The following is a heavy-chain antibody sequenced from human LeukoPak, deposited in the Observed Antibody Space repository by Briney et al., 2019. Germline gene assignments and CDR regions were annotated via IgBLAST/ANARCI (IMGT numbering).Heavy chain of an antibody. Sequence: GPLRLSCAASGFTFSDYYMSWIRQAPGKGLEWVSYISSSGSTIYYADSVKGRFTISRDNAKNSLYLQMNSLRAEDTAVYYCARDRFRGYDLGDAFDIWGQGTMVTVSS. D-gene: IGHD5-12*01. CDR3: ARDRFRGYDLGDAFDI. V-gene: IGHV3-11*01. CDR2: ISSSGSTI. CDR1: GFTFSDYY. J-gene: IGHJ3*02.